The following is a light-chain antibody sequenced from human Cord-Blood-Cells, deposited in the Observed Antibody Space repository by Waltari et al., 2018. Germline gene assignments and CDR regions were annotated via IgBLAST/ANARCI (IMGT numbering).Light chain of an antibody. CDR1: SSAVGGYNY. CDR2: DVS. Sequence: QSALTQPASVSGSPGQSITISCTGTSSAVGGYNYVSWYQQHPGKAPKLMIYDVSNRPSGVSNRFSGSKSGNTASLTISGLQAEDEADYYCSPYTSSSTWVFGGGTKLTVL. V-gene: IGLV2-14*01. J-gene: IGLJ3*02. CDR3: SPYTSSSTWV.